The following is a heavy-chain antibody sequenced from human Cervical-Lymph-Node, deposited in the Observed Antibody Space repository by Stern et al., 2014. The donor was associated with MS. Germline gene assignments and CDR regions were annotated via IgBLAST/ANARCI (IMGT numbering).Heavy chain of an antibody. V-gene: IGHV3-30*18. CDR2: ISNDGGDK. CDR1: GFTFSSHG. D-gene: IGHD4/OR15-4a*01. CDR3: AKGCSGAPFCYFIDY. J-gene: IGHJ4*02. Sequence: VQLVESGGGVVPPGRSLRLSCAASGFTFSSHGMHWVRQAPGKGLEWVTIISNDGGDKHYADSVKGRFTISRDNSKNALYLEMNNLRAEDTAVYYCAKGCSGAPFCYFIDYWGRGALVTVSS.